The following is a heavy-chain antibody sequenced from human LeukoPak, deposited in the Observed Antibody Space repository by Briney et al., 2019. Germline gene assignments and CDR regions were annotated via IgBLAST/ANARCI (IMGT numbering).Heavy chain of an antibody. CDR1: GGSISSGDYY. Sequence: LSLTCTVSGGSISSGDYYWSWIRQPPGKGLEWVSYISSSSSYTNYADSVKGRFTISRDNAKNSLYLQMNSLRAEDTAVYYCARDRAVAGTADMDYWGQGTLVTVSS. D-gene: IGHD6-19*01. CDR3: ARDRAVAGTADMDY. CDR2: ISSSSSYT. V-gene: IGHV3-11*06. J-gene: IGHJ4*02.